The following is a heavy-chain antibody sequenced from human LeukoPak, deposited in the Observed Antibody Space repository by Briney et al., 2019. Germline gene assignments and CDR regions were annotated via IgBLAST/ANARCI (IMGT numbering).Heavy chain of an antibody. CDR1: GFTVSSNY. CDR3: PRQKAYCRGGSCYSDYPYSAMDA. D-gene: IGHD2-15*01. V-gene: IGHV3-66*04. CDR2: IYSGGST. J-gene: IGHJ6*02. Sequence: GGSLRLSCAASGFTVSSNYMSWVRQAPGKGLEWVSVIYSGGSTYYADSVKGRFTISRGNSKNTLYLQMNSLRAEDTAVYYCPRQKAYCRGGSCYSDYPYSAMDAWGQGTTVTVSS.